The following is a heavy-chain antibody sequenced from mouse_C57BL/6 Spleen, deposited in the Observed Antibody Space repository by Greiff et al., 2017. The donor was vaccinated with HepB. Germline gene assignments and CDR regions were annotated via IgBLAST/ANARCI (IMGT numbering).Heavy chain of an antibody. J-gene: IGHJ3*01. CDR2: IYPGNSDT. Sequence: EVQLQESGTVLARPGASVKMSCKTSGFTFTSYWMHWAKQRPGQGLEWIGAIYPGNSDTSYNQKFKGKAKLTAVTSASTAYMELSSLTNEDSAVYYCTRGDYSNFWFAYWGQGTLVTVSA. V-gene: IGHV1-5*01. CDR3: TRGDYSNFWFAY. CDR1: GFTFTSYW. D-gene: IGHD2-5*01.